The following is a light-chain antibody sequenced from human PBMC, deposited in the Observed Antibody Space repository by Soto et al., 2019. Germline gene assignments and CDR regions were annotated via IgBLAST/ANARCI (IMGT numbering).Light chain of an antibody. CDR2: AAS. Sequence: DIQLTQSPSFLSASVGDRVTITCRASQEIRNSLAWYQQNPGKAPKLILYAASTLHNGVPSRFSGSGSGTEFTLTSDGLQPEDSATYYCQQLHNFPPWTFGQGTKVEIK. CDR3: QQLHNFPPWT. CDR1: QEIRNS. J-gene: IGKJ1*01. V-gene: IGKV1-9*01.